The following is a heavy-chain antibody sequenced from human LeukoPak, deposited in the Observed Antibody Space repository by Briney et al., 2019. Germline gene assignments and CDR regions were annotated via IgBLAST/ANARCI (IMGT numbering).Heavy chain of an antibody. CDR3: ARLVGATTGVFCGDAFDI. D-gene: IGHD1-26*01. Sequence: SETLSLTCTVSGGSISSSSYYWSWIRQPPGKGLEWIGEINHSGSTNYNPSLKSRVTISVDTSKNQFSLKLSSVTAADTAVYYCARLVGATTGVFCGDAFDIWGQGTMVTVSS. V-gene: IGHV4-39*07. J-gene: IGHJ3*02. CDR1: GGSISSSSYY. CDR2: INHSGST.